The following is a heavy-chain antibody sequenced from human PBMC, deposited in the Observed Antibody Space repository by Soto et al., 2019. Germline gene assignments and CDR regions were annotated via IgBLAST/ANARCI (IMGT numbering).Heavy chain of an antibody. V-gene: IGHV3-7*01. Sequence: GGSLRLSCAASGFTFSSYWMSWVRQAPGKGLEWVANIKQDGSEKYYVDSVKGRFTISRDNANNSLYLQMNSLRAEDTAVYYCARDADPYCSGGSCYFDYWGQGTLVTVSS. D-gene: IGHD2-15*01. CDR1: GFTFSSYW. J-gene: IGHJ4*02. CDR3: ARDADPYCSGGSCYFDY. CDR2: IKQDGSEK.